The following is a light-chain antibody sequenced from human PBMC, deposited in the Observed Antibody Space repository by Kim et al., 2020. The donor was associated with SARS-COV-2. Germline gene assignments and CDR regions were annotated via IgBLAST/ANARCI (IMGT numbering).Light chain of an antibody. CDR1: SSDVGGYNY. V-gene: IGLV2-14*03. Sequence: QSALTQPASVSGSPGQSITISCTGTSSDVGGYNYVSWYQQYPGKAPKLIIYGVTRRPSAVSPRFSGSRSDNTASLTISGLQAEDEADYYCSSYTAKSTLLFGGGTQLTVL. CDR3: SSYTAKSTLL. CDR2: GVT. J-gene: IGLJ2*01.